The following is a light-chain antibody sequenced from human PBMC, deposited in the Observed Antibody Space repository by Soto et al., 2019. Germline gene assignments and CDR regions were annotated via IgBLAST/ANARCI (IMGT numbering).Light chain of an antibody. CDR2: GAS. CDR3: QQYGSSPRLT. Sequence: EIVLTQSPAILSLSPGERSTLSCRSSQSVSSSYLAWYQQKPGQAPRLLIYGASSRATGIPDRFSGSGSGTDFTLTISRLEPEDFAVYYCQQYGSSPRLTFGGGTKVDI. V-gene: IGKV3-20*01. J-gene: IGKJ4*01. CDR1: QSVSSSY.